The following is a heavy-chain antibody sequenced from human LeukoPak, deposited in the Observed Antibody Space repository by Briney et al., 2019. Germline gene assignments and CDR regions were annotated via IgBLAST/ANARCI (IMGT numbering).Heavy chain of an antibody. J-gene: IGHJ4*02. CDR3: ARDRGDYSGDPGYFDY. D-gene: IGHD4-23*01. V-gene: IGHV4-31*03. CDR1: GDSVSSDTGGYY. Sequence: NPSQTLSLTCSVSGDSVSSDTGGYYWTWIRQRPGKGLEWIGNIHSDGTPSYSPSLRGRLSISRDRSKNQFSLRLTSVTAGDTAFYYCARDRGDYSGDPGYFDYWGQGPLVTVSS. CDR2: IHSDGTP.